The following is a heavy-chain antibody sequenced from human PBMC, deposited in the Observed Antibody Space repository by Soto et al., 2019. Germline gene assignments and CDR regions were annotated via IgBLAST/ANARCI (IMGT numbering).Heavy chain of an antibody. CDR1: GFTFRSYA. Sequence: GGFLRLSCAASGFTFRSYAMSWVRQVPGKGLEWVSAISRNGDATYYADSVKGRFTISRDNSRNTLYLEMNSLRAEDTATYFCAKGGGYCSGGSCNVSPGSDWGQGTLVTVSS. CDR2: ISRNGDAT. V-gene: IGHV3-23*01. CDR3: AKGGGYCSGGSCNVSPGSD. J-gene: IGHJ4*02. D-gene: IGHD2-15*01.